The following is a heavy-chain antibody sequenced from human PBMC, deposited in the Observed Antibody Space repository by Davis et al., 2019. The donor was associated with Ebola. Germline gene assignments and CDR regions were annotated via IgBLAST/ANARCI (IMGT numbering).Heavy chain of an antibody. V-gene: IGHV3-74*01. Sequence: PGGSLRLSCAVSGLTFSSSWMHWVRQDPGKGLLWVSRINGDGTTINYEDSVKGRFTISRDNAKNTLYLQMNSLRAEDTAVYYCTRAGQYRFDYWGQGTLVTVSS. CDR1: GLTFSSSW. CDR3: TRAGQYRFDY. CDR2: INGDGTTI. J-gene: IGHJ4*02. D-gene: IGHD3-16*02.